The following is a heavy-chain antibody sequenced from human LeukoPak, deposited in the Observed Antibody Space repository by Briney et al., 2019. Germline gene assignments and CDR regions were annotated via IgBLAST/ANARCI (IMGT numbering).Heavy chain of an antibody. D-gene: IGHD3-10*01. CDR1: GFTFSSYG. CDR3: AKERAPKYGSGAY. V-gene: IGHV3-30*18. CDR2: ISYDGSNK. J-gene: IGHJ4*02. Sequence: GGSLRLSCAASGFTFSSYGMHWVRQAPGKGLEWVAVISYDGSNKYYADSVKGRFTISRDNSKNTLYLQMNSLRAEDTAVYYCAKERAPKYGSGAYWGQGTLVTVPS.